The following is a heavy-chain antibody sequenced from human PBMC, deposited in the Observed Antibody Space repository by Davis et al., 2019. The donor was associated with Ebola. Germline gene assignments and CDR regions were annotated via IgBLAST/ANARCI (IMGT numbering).Heavy chain of an antibody. J-gene: IGHJ4*02. D-gene: IGHD6-6*01. CDR3: AKGWVRVAALLFDY. V-gene: IGHV3-23*01. Sequence: GGSLRLSCAASGFTFSSHAMSWVRQAPGQGLEWVSAIRGSGSTTYYADSVKGRHTISRDNSKNTLYLQMNSLRDEDTAVYYCAKGWVRVAALLFDYWGQGTLVTVSS. CDR1: GFTFSSHA. CDR2: IRGSGSTT.